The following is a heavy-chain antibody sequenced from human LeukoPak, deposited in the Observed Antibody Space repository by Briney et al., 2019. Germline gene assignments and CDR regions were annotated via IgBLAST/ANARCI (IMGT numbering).Heavy chain of an antibody. CDR1: GGSISSYY. CDR2: IYYSGST. V-gene: IGHV4-59*05. J-gene: IGHJ4*02. D-gene: IGHD4-17*01. CDR3: ARTENAFQDYGDYYLDY. Sequence: SETLSLTCTVSGGSISSYYWSWIRQPPGKGLEWIGSIYYSGSTYYNPSLKSRVTISVDTSKNQFSLKLSSVTAADTAVYYCARTENAFQDYGDYYLDYWGQGTLVTVSP.